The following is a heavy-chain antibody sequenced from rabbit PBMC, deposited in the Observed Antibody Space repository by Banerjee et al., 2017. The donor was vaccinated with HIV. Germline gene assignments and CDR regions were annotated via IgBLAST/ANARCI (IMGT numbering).Heavy chain of an antibody. CDR1: GFSFSSSYW. Sequence: QSLEESGGDLVKPGASLTLTCTASGFSFSSSYWICWVRQAPGKGLEWIACIDAGSGGRSYYASWAKGRFTISKTSSTTVTLQMTSLTAADTATYFCARDAISGSAYYYYGMDLWGPGTLVTVS. D-gene: IGHD1-1*01. J-gene: IGHJ6*01. CDR3: ARDAISGSAYYYYGMDL. V-gene: IGHV1S40*01. CDR2: IDAGSGGRS.